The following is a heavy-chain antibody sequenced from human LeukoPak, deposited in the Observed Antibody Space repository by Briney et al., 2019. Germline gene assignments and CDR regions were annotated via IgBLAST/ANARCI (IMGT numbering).Heavy chain of an antibody. J-gene: IGHJ4*02. Sequence: GGSLSLSCAASGFTVSSNYMSWVRQAPGKGLEWVSVIYSGGSTYYADSVKGRFTISRDNSKNTLYLQMNSLRAEDTAVYYCAKDTKQWLVLGYSFDYWGQGTLVTVSS. D-gene: IGHD6-19*01. CDR1: GFTVSSNY. V-gene: IGHV3-53*05. CDR3: AKDTKQWLVLGYSFDY. CDR2: IYSGGST.